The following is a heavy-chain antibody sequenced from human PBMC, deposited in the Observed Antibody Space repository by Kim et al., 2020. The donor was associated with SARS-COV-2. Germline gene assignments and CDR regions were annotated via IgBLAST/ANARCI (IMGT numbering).Heavy chain of an antibody. CDR2: ITYDGSKK. J-gene: IGHJ1*01. V-gene: IGHV3-30*03. CDR3: ARLTTFFMFTFGGD. D-gene: IGHD3-16*01. CDR1: GFNFNNFG. Sequence: GGSLRLSCVASGFNFNNFGMHWVRQAPGKGLVWVALITYDGSKKYYADSLKGRFTISRDSSKNTLYLQMDSLRAEDTAVYFCARLTTFFMFTFGGDWG.